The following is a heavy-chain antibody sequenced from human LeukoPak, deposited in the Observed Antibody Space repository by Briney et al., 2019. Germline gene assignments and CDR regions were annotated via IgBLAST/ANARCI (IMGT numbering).Heavy chain of an antibody. CDR2: IHGNGGRT. Sequence: SGGSLSLSCAASGFTFSRYAMSWVPQAPGEGLEWVSAIHGNGGRTYYADSVKGRFTISRDNSTNTLYLHTDSLRAEDTAVYYCAKDGGVVAAASTYYYYMDVWGKGTTVTVSS. V-gene: IGHV3-23*01. D-gene: IGHD2-15*01. CDR1: GFTFSRYA. CDR3: AKDGGVVAAASTYYYYMDV. J-gene: IGHJ6*03.